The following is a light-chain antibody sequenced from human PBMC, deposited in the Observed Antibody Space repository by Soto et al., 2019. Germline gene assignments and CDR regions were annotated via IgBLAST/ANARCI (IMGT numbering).Light chain of an antibody. CDR2: GNS. CDR3: QSYDSSRSGYVV. Sequence: QSALTQPPSVSGAPGQRVTISCTGSSSNIGAGYDVHWYQQLPGTAPKLLIYGNSNRPSGVPDRFSGSKSGTSASLAITGLQAEDEADYYCQSYDSSRSGYVVFGGGTKLTVL. J-gene: IGLJ2*01. V-gene: IGLV1-40*01. CDR1: SSNIGAGYD.